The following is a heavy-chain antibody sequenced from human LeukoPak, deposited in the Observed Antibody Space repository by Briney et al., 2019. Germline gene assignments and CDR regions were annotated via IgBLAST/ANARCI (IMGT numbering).Heavy chain of an antibody. D-gene: IGHD3-10*01. J-gene: IGHJ4*02. V-gene: IGHV3-7*01. Sequence: GGSLRLSCAASGFSFSGYWMTWVRQAPGKGLEWVANINQDGSEKYYVDSVKGRFTISRDNAKNSLYLQMNSLTAEDTAVYYRARECFGESTFDSWGQGTLVTVSS. CDR2: INQDGSEK. CDR3: ARECFGESTFDS. CDR1: GFSFSGYW.